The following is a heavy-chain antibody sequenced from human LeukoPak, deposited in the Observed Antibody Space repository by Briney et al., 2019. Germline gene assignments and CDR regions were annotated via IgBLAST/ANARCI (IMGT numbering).Heavy chain of an antibody. D-gene: IGHD3-10*01. Sequence: SETLSLTCAVYGGSFSGYYWTWIRQPPGKGLEWIGEINHRGSTNHNPSLKSRVTISVDTSKNQFSLKLSSVTAADTAVYYCARFGYGSGSYYNWFDPWGQGTLVTVSS. V-gene: IGHV4-34*01. CDR1: GGSFSGYY. J-gene: IGHJ5*02. CDR2: INHRGST. CDR3: ARFGYGSGSYYNWFDP.